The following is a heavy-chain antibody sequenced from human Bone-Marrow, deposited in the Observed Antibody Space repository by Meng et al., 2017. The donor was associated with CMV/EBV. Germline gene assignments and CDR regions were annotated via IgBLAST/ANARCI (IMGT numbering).Heavy chain of an antibody. D-gene: IGHD3-3*01. Sequence: GSLRLSCTVSGGSVSSGSYYWSWIRQPPGKGLEWIGYIYYSGSTNYNPSLKSRVTISVDTSKNQFSLKLSSVTAADTAVYYCARDFWSGAGYYYYGMDVWGQGTTVTVSS. CDR1: GGSVSSGSYY. V-gene: IGHV4-61*01. J-gene: IGHJ6*02. CDR3: ARDFWSGAGYYYYGMDV. CDR2: IYYSGST.